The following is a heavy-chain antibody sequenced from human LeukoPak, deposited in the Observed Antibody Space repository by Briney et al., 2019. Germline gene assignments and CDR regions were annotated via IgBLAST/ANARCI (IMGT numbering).Heavy chain of an antibody. Sequence: ASVKVSCKASGYTFTSYDINWVRQATGQGLEWMGWMNRKSGNTGYAQKFQGRVTITRNTSISTAYMELSSLRSEDTAVYYCARSRYGDYQTDFDYWGQGTLVTVSS. J-gene: IGHJ4*02. V-gene: IGHV1-8*03. D-gene: IGHD4-17*01. CDR1: GYTFTSYD. CDR3: ARSRYGDYQTDFDY. CDR2: MNRKSGNT.